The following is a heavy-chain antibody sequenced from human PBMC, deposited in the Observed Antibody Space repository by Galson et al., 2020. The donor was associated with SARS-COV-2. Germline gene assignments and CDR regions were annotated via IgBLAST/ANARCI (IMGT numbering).Heavy chain of an antibody. J-gene: IGHJ6*02. CDR1: GFTFSSYA. D-gene: IGHD6-19*01. CDR3: ARGDGYSSGWALWGAPTPPFYYGMDV. CDR2: ISYDGSNK. Sequence: GESLKISCAASGFTFSSYAMHWVRQAPGKGLEWVAVISYDGSNKYYADSVKGRFTISRDNSKNTLYLQMNSLRAEDTAVYYCARGDGYSSGWALWGAPTPPFYYGMDVWGQGTTVTVSS. V-gene: IGHV3-30*04.